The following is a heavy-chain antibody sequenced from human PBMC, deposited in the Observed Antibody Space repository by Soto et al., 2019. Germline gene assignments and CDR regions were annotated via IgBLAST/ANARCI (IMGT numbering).Heavy chain of an antibody. J-gene: IGHJ2*01. CDR2: IIPIFGTA. D-gene: IGHD6-25*01. Sequence: VKVSCKASGGTFSSYAISWVRQAPGQGLEWMGGIIPIFGTANYAQKFQGRVTITADKSTSTAYMELSSLRSEDTAVYYCARGGYNTDWYFDLWGRGTLVTVSS. CDR1: GGTFSSYA. CDR3: ARGGYNTDWYFDL. V-gene: IGHV1-69*06.